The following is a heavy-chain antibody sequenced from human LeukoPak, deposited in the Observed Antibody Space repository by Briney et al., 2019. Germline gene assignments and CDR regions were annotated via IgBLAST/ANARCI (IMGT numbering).Heavy chain of an antibody. D-gene: IGHD6-19*01. CDR3: ARGSLSGWYYYYYYGMDV. CDR1: GFTFSSYA. Sequence: GRSLGLSCAASGFTFSSYAMHWVRQAPGKGLEWVAVISYDGSNKYYADSVKGRFTISRDNSKNTLYLQMNSLRAEDTAVYYCARGSLSGWYYYYYYGMDVWGQGTTVTVSS. J-gene: IGHJ6*02. CDR2: ISYDGSNK. V-gene: IGHV3-30*04.